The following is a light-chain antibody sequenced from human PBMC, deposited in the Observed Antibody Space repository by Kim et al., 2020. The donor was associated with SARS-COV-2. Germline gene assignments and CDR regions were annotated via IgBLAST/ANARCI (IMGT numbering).Light chain of an antibody. J-gene: IGLJ2*01. V-gene: IGLV2-14*03. CDR1: SSDVGGYNY. Sequence: QSALTQPASVSGSPGQSITISCTGTSSDVGGYNYVSWYQQHPGKAPKLMIYDVSNRPSGVSNRFSGSKSGNTASLTISGLQVEDEADYYCSSYTSSSTPVVFGGGTQLTVL. CDR3: SSYTSSSTPVV. CDR2: DVS.